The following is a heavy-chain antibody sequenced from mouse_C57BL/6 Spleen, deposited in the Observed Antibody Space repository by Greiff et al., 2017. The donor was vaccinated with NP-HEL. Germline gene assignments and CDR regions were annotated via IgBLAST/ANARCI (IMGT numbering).Heavy chain of an antibody. V-gene: IGHV1-69*01. D-gene: IGHD2-1*01. Sequence: VQLQQPGAELVMPGASVKLSCKASGYTFTSYWMHWVKQRPGQGLEWIGEIDPSDSYTNYNQKFKGKSTLTVDKSSSTAYMQLSSLTSEDSAVYYCARSLYPYAMDYWGQGTSVTVSS. J-gene: IGHJ4*01. CDR3: ARSLYPYAMDY. CDR1: GYTFTSYW. CDR2: IDPSDSYT.